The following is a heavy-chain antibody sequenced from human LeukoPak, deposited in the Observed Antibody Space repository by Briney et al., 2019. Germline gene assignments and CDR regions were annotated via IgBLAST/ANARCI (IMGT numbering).Heavy chain of an antibody. CDR1: GYTFTNYD. Sequence: ASVKVSCKASGYTFTNYDINWVRQATGQGLEWMGWMNPNSGNAGYAQKFQGRVTITRNTSISTAYMELSSLRSEDTAVYYCARDERYAIVVVPAASWGQGTLVTVSS. CDR3: ARDERYAIVVVPAAS. J-gene: IGHJ4*02. D-gene: IGHD2-2*01. CDR2: MNPNSGNA. V-gene: IGHV1-8*01.